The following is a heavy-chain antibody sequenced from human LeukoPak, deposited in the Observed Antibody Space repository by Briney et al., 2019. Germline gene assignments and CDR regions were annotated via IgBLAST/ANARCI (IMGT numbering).Heavy chain of an antibody. V-gene: IGHV4-39*01. CDR3: ARGQILLCPVI. J-gene: IGHJ4*02. Sequence: PSQTLSLTCTVSGGSISSSSYYWGWIRQPPGEGLEWIGSIYYTGSTFYNPSLKSRVTISVDTSKNQFSLKLSSVTAADTAVYYCARGQILLCPVIWGQGTLVTVSS. CDR1: GGSISSSSYY. CDR2: IYYTGST. D-gene: IGHD3-10*01.